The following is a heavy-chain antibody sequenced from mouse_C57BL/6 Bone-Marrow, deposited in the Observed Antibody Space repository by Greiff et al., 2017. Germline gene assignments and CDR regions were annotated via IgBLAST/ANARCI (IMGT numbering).Heavy chain of an antibody. D-gene: IGHD2-4*01. Sequence: EVMLVESGGGLVKPGGSLKLSCAASGFTFSSYAMSWVRQTPEKRLEWVATISDGGSYTYYPDNVKGRFTISRDNAKNNQYLQLSHLKSEDTAMYYCAIGYDYAEDYAMDYWGQGTSVTVSS. CDR1: GFTFSSYA. V-gene: IGHV5-4*03. CDR2: ISDGGSYT. J-gene: IGHJ4*01. CDR3: AIGYDYAEDYAMDY.